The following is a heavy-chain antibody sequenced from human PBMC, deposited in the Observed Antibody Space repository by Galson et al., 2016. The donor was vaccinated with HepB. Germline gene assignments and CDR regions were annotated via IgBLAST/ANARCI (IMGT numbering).Heavy chain of an antibody. Sequence: SLRLSCAASGFSFSTYGMHWVRQAPGKGLEWVSAISYDGSLKYYADSVKGRFTISRDNSKNTLHLQMNSLRAEDTAVYYCARATWGYYYDSSGSPRDYNYYGMDVWGPGTTVIVSS. D-gene: IGHD3-22*01. V-gene: IGHV3-30*03. CDR2: ISYDGSLK. CDR3: ARATWGYYYDSSGSPRDYNYYGMDV. CDR1: GFSFSTYG. J-gene: IGHJ6*02.